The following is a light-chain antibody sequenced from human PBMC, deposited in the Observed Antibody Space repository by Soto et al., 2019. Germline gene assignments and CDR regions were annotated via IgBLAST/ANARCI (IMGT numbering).Light chain of an antibody. CDR2: GAS. V-gene: IGKV3-20*01. Sequence: EIVLTQSTGTLSLSPGERATLSCRASQSVSYTSLAWYQQKPGQAPRLLIYGASTRATGVPDRFSGSGSGTDFTLTISRMEPEDFEVYYCQQYGISPLTFGGGTKLEIK. J-gene: IGKJ4*01. CDR3: QQYGISPLT. CDR1: QSVSYTS.